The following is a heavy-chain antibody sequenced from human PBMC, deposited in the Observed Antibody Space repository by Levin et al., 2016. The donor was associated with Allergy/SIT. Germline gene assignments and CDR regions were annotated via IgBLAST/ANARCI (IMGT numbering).Heavy chain of an antibody. CDR2: IWYDGSNK. CDR3: ARGAYSSSWWLDY. Sequence: GESLKISCAASGFTFSSYGMHWVRQAPGKGLEWVAVIWYDGSNKYYADSVKGRFTISRDNSKNTLYLQMNSLRAEDTAVYYCARGAYSSSWWLDYWGQGTLVTVSS. D-gene: IGHD6-13*01. V-gene: IGHV3-33*01. CDR1: GFTFSSYG. J-gene: IGHJ4*02.